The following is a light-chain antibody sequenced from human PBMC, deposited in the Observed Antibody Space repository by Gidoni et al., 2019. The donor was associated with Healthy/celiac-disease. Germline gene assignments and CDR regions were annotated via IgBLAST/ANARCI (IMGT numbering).Light chain of an antibody. J-gene: IGKJ1*01. CDR2: DAS. CDR1: QSVSSY. V-gene: IGKV3-11*01. CDR3: QQRSNWPRT. Sequence: IVLTQSPATLYLSPGERATLSCRASQSVSSYLAWYQQKPGQAPRLLIYDASNRATGIPARFSGSGSGTDFTLTISSLEPEDFAVYYCQQRSNWPRTFGQGTKVEIK.